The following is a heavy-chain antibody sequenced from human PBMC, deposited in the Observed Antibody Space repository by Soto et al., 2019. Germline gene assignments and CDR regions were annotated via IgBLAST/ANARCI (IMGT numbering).Heavy chain of an antibody. CDR3: ARGLRYSGMDV. Sequence: SETLSLTCAVHRGSFNAYSWTWIRQPPGKGLEWIGEIDHSGSTTYNPSLKSRIIMSVDTSKNQFSLNVSSLTAADTAVYYCARGLRYSGMDVWGQGTTVTVSS. V-gene: IGHV4-34*01. J-gene: IGHJ6*02. CDR1: RGSFNAYS. CDR2: IDHSGST.